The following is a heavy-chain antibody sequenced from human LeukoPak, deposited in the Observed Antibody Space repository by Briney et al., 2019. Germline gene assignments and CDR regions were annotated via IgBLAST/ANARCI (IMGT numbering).Heavy chain of an antibody. CDR3: ARGSGTGRPNFDS. CDR1: GGSISSYY. CDR2: VYYSGST. J-gene: IGHJ4*02. D-gene: IGHD1/OR15-1a*01. V-gene: IGHV4-59*01. Sequence: SSETLSLTCTVSGGSISSYYWSWIRQPPGKGLEWIGYVYYSGSTNQNPSLNSRVTISIDMSKNQFSLTLNSVTDADTAVYFCARGSGTGRPNFDSWGQGTLVTVSS.